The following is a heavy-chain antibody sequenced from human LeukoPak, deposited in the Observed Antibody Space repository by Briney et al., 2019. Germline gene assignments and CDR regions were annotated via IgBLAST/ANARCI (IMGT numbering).Heavy chain of an antibody. CDR3: ARYPLSTDIGYCSGGSCSSIHFDY. J-gene: IGHJ4*02. Sequence: GGSLRLSCAASGFTFSSYSMNWVRQAPGKGLEWVSSISSSSSYIYYADSVKGRFTISRDNAKNSLYLQMNSLRAEDTAVYYCARYPLSTDIGYCSGGSCSSIHFDYWGQGTLVTVSS. CDR2: ISSSSSYI. V-gene: IGHV3-21*01. D-gene: IGHD2-15*01. CDR1: GFTFSSYS.